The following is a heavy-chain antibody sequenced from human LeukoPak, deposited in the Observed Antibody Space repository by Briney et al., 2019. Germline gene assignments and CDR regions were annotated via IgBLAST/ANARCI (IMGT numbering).Heavy chain of an antibody. V-gene: IGHV3-53*01. Sequence: GGSLRLSCAASGFTVSSNYMSWVRQAPGKGLEWVSVIYSAGSTYYADSVKGRFTISRDNSKNTLYLQMNSLRAEDTAVYYCATGSYFGAGGFDYWGQGTLVTVSS. CDR1: GFTVSSNY. J-gene: IGHJ4*02. D-gene: IGHD1-26*01. CDR2: IYSAGST. CDR3: ATGSYFGAGGFDY.